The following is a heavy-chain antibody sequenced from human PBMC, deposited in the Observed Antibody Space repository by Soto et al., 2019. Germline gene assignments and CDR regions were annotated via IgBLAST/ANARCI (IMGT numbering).Heavy chain of an antibody. D-gene: IGHD5-12*01. CDR1: GYTFTSYD. CDR2: VTPYKDNT. J-gene: IGHJ4*02. CDR3: ARVSTIAIFDY. Sequence: QVQLVQSGTEVKMPGASVKVSCKASGYTFTSYDISWVLQAPGQGLEWMGWVTPYKDNTKYAENLQARVTMSTDTSTSTAYMELRSLRSDDTAVYYCARVSTIAIFDYWGQGTLVTVSS. V-gene: IGHV1-18*01.